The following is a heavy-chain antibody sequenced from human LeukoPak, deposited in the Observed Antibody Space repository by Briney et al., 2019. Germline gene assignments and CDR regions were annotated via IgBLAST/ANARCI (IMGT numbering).Heavy chain of an antibody. D-gene: IGHD1-7*01. V-gene: IGHV1-18*01. CDR3: ARDVNWNYAYRYYYFDY. CDR1: GYTFTSYG. Sequence: GASVKVSCKASGYTFTSYGISSVRQAPGHGLEWTGWISAYNGNTNYAQKLQGRVTMTTDTSTSTAYMELRSLRSDDTAVYYCARDVNWNYAYRYYYFDYWGQGTLVTVSS. J-gene: IGHJ4*02. CDR2: ISAYNGNT.